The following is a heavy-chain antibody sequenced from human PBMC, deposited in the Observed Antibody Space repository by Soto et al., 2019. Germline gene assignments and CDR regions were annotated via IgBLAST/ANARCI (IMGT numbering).Heavy chain of an antibody. Sequence: GGSLRLSCAASGFTFSSYAMSWVRQAPGKGLEWVSAISGRGGSTYYADSVKGRFTISRDNSKNTLYLQMNSLRAEDTAVYYCARDKWLRFYGNYYYYMDVWGKGTTVTVSS. J-gene: IGHJ6*03. D-gene: IGHD5-12*01. V-gene: IGHV3-23*01. CDR2: ISGRGGST. CDR3: ARDKWLRFYGNYYYYMDV. CDR1: GFTFSSYA.